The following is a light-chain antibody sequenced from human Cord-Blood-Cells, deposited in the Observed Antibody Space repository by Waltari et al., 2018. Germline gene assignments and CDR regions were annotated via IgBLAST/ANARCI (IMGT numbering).Light chain of an antibody. CDR3: QQYNNWPPWT. J-gene: IGKJ1*01. CDR1: QSVSSN. CDR2: GAS. V-gene: IGKV3-15*01. Sequence: EIVMTQSPATLSVSPGERATLSCRASQSVSSNLAWYQQKPGQAPRLLIDGASTRATGIPARFSGSGSGTEFTLTISSLQSEDFVVYYCQQYNNWPPWTFGQGTKVEIK.